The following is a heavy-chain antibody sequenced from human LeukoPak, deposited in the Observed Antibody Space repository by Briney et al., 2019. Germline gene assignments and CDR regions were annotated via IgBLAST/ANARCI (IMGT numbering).Heavy chain of an antibody. CDR3: ARALHYYDSSGYPLW. CDR2: IKQDESDR. Sequence: GGSLRLSCAASGFTFSDYWMTWVRQAPGKGLEWVANIKQDESDRYYVDSVKGRFTISRDNAKNSLYLQMNSLRAEDTAVYYCARALHYYDSSGYPLWWGQGTLVTVSS. D-gene: IGHD3-22*01. CDR1: GFTFSDYW. J-gene: IGHJ4*02. V-gene: IGHV3-7*01.